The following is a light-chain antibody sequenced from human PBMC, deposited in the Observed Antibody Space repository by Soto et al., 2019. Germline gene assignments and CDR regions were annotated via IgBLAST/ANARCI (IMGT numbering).Light chain of an antibody. Sequence: EIVLTQSPGTLSLSPGERATLSCRASQSVSSSYLAWYQQKPGQAPRLLIYGASSRGTGIPDRFRGSGSRTDFTLTISRLEPEDFAVYYCQQYGSAPPYTFGPGTKVDIK. CDR3: QQYGSAPPYT. J-gene: IGKJ3*01. CDR2: GAS. CDR1: QSVSSSY. V-gene: IGKV3-20*01.